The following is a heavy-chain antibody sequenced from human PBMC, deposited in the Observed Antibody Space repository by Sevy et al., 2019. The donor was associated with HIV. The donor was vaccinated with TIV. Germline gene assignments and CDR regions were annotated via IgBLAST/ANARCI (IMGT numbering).Heavy chain of an antibody. CDR1: GGPISNPDYN. CDR3: ARVTGPCGWLDS. CDR2: IDYSGNT. D-gene: IGHD3-9*01. V-gene: IGHV4-30-4*01. Sequence: SETLSLTCTVSGGPISNPDYNWSWIRQSPGKGLEWLGYIDYSGNTYYSPSLRSPISIAIDTSKTQFSLTLMSVTAADTAVYFCARVTGPCGWLDSWGQGALVTVSS. J-gene: IGHJ5*01.